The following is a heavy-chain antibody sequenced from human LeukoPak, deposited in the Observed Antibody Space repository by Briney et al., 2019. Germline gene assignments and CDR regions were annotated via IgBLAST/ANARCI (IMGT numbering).Heavy chain of an antibody. Sequence: GASGKVSCKASGYTFTSYGISWVRQAPGQGLEWMGWISAYNGNTNYAQKLQGRVTMTTDTSTSTAYMELRSLRSDDTAVYYCAREYGSGSYYFPGFDYWGQGTLVTVSS. CDR2: ISAYNGNT. J-gene: IGHJ4*02. V-gene: IGHV1-18*01. CDR1: GYTFTSYG. D-gene: IGHD3-10*01. CDR3: AREYGSGSYYFPGFDY.